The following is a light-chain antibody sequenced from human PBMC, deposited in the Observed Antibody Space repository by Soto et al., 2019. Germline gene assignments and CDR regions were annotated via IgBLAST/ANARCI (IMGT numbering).Light chain of an antibody. CDR3: EQYDKSIT. CDR2: GAS. Sequence: EIVLTQSPGTLSLSPGERAPLSCRASQSVSSSYLACYQQKPGQAPRLLIYGASSRATGIPDRFSGSGSGTDFTLTINRLEPEDFAVYYCEQYDKSITFGGGTEVDI. CDR1: QSVSSSY. V-gene: IGKV3-20*01. J-gene: IGKJ4*01.